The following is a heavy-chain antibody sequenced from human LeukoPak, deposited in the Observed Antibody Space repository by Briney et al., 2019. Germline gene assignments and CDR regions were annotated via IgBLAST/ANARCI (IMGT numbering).Heavy chain of an antibody. D-gene: IGHD3-10*01. CDR1: GFTFSSYW. CDR3: ARGYYYGSGSYSGNWFDP. Sequence: GGSLRLSCAASGFTFSSYWMHWVRQAPGKGLVWVSRINSDGSSTSYADSVKGRFTISRDNAKNTLYLQMSSLRAEDTAVYYCARGYYYGSGSYSGNWFDPWGQGTLVTVSS. CDR2: INSDGSST. V-gene: IGHV3-74*01. J-gene: IGHJ5*02.